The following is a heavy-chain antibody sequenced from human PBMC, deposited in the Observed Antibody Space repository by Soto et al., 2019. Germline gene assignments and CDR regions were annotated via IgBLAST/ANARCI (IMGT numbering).Heavy chain of an antibody. V-gene: IGHV1-3*01. J-gene: IGHJ1*01. Sequence: ASVKVSCKASGYTFTSYAMHWVRQAPGQRLEWMGWINAGNGNTKYSQKFQGGVTITRDTSASTAYMELSSLRSEDTAVYYCAREYYGSGSYLGYFQHWGQGTLVTVSS. CDR1: GYTFTSYA. D-gene: IGHD3-10*01. CDR2: INAGNGNT. CDR3: AREYYGSGSYLGYFQH.